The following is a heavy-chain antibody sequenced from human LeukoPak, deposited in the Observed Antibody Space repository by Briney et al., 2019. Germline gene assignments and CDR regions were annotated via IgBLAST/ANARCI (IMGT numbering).Heavy chain of an antibody. Sequence: GASVKVSCKASGYTFTGYYMHWVRQAPGQGLEWMGWINPNSGGTNYAQKFQGRVTMTRDTSISTAYMELSRLRSDDTAVYYCARGHKRFNSSGRDAFGIWGQGTMVTVSS. CDR3: ARGHKRFNSSGRDAFGI. CDR1: GYTFTGYY. V-gene: IGHV1-2*02. D-gene: IGHD6-19*01. CDR2: INPNSGGT. J-gene: IGHJ3*02.